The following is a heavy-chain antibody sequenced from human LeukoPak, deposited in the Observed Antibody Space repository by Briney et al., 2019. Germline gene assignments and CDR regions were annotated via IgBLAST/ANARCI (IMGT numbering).Heavy chain of an antibody. Sequence: SGGSLRLSCAASGFIFSSYEMNWVRQAPGKGLGWVSYISSSGSIIYYASSVKGRFTISRDNAKNSLYLQMNSLRAEDTAVYYCVRGSPYNGFDPWGQGTLVTVSS. CDR1: GFIFSSYE. CDR3: VRGSPYNGFDP. J-gene: IGHJ5*02. V-gene: IGHV3-48*03. CDR2: ISSSGSII.